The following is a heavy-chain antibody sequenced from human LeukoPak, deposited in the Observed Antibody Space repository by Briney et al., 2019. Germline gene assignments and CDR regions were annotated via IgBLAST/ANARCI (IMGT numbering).Heavy chain of an antibody. CDR3: ARTRYGDPLDY. J-gene: IGHJ4*02. V-gene: IGHV4-59*01. CDR2: IYYSGST. Sequence: SETLSLTCTVSGGSISSYYWSWIRQPPGKGLEWIGYIYYSGSTNYNPSLKSRVTISIDTSKNQFSLKLSSVTAADTAAYYCARTRYGDPLDYWGQGTLVTVSS. CDR1: GGSISSYY. D-gene: IGHD4-17*01.